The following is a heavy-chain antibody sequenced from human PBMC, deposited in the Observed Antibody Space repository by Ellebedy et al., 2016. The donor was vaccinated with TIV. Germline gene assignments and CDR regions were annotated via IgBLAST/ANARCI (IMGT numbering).Heavy chain of an antibody. Sequence: GGSLRLSCAASGFSFSSYGMHWVRQAPGKGLEWVALIWYDGSNGNYADSVKGRFTISRDNSKNTLFLQMNSLGVEDTAVYYCVRDRLGSGGAFDIWGQGTMVTVFS. J-gene: IGHJ3*02. CDR1: GFSFSSYG. D-gene: IGHD3-16*01. V-gene: IGHV3-33*01. CDR3: VRDRLGSGGAFDI. CDR2: IWYDGSNG.